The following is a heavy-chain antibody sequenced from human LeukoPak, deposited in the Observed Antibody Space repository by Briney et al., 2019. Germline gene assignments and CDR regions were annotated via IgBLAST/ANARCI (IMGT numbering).Heavy chain of an antibody. Sequence: GGSLRLSCAASGFTFSSYEMNWVRQAPGKGLEWVSYISSSGSTIYYADSVKGRFTISRDNSKNTLYLQMNSLRAEDTAVYYCAKSNLYGSGDWGQGTLVTVSS. J-gene: IGHJ4*02. V-gene: IGHV3-48*03. CDR2: ISSSGSTI. CDR1: GFTFSSYE. D-gene: IGHD3-10*01. CDR3: AKSNLYGSGD.